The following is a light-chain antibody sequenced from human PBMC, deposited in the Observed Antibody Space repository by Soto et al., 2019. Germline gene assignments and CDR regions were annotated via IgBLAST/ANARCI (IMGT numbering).Light chain of an antibody. CDR2: GAS. V-gene: IGKV3-15*01. CDR1: QSVGSN. CDR3: QQYNDWPPWT. J-gene: IGKJ1*01. Sequence: EMVMTQSPGTLSVSPGERATLSSRASQSVGSNLAWYQQKAGQAPRLLIYGASTRATGIPARFSGSGSGTEFTLTISSLHSEDFAVYYCQQYNDWPPWTFGQGTKVEI.